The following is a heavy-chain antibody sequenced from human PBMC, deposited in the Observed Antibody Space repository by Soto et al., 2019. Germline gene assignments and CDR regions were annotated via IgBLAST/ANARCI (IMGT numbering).Heavy chain of an antibody. CDR1: GFTFSSYS. Sequence: PGGSLRLSCAASGFTFSSYSMNWVRQAPGKGLEWVSYISSSSSTIYYADSVKGRFTISRDNAKNSLYPQMNSLRAEDTAVYYCARDFPPIDYWGQGTLVTSPQ. J-gene: IGHJ4*02. CDR3: ARDFPPIDY. CDR2: ISSSSSTI. V-gene: IGHV3-48*01.